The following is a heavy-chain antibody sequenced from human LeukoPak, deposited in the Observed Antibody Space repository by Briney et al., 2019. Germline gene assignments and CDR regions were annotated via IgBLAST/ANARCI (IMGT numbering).Heavy chain of an antibody. D-gene: IGHD3-10*01. J-gene: IGHJ4*02. Sequence: QPGGSLRLSCVASGFTFSSYGMSWVRQSLGKGLEWVSYISSTSSTIYYADSVKGRFTISRDNARNSLYLQMNSLRVEDTAVYYCARPTSGFYKFWGQGTLVTVSS. V-gene: IGHV3-48*01. CDR1: GFTFSSYG. CDR3: ARPTSGFYKF. CDR2: ISSTSSTI.